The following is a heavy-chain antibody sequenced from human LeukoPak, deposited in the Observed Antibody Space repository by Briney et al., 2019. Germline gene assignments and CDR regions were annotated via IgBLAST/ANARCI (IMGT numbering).Heavy chain of an antibody. CDR2: IRYDASNQ. V-gene: IGHV3-30*02. CDR1: GFTFSSYG. J-gene: IGHJ4*02. CDR3: AKDRSVGTGSGWFYYFDY. Sequence: GGSLRLSCAASGFTFSSYGMHWVRQAPGKGLEWVTFIRYDASNQYYAASVKGRFTISRDNSKSTLYLQPNSLRAEDTAVYYCAKDRSVGTGSGWFYYFDYWGQGTLVTVSS. D-gene: IGHD6-19*01.